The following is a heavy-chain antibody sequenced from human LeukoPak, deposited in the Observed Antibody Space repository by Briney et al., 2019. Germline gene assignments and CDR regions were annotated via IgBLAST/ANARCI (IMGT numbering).Heavy chain of an antibody. Sequence: GGSLRLSCAASGFTFSDYYMSWIRQAPGKGLEWVSYISSSGSTIYYADSMKGRFTISRDNAKNSLYLQMNSLRAEDTAVYYCARDYDSSGYSDAFDIWGQGTMVTVSS. V-gene: IGHV3-11*04. J-gene: IGHJ3*02. CDR3: ARDYDSSGYSDAFDI. CDR1: GFTFSDYY. D-gene: IGHD3-22*01. CDR2: ISSSGSTI.